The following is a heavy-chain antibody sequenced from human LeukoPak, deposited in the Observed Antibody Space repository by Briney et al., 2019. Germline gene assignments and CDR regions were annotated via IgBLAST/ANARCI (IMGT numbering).Heavy chain of an antibody. Sequence: SVKVSCKASEVTFTSFAIDWVRQAPGQGLEWMGRIIPIQGTADYTQKFQGRVTMTADKPTTTAYMELSSLRSEDTATYYCARRRYYYGSGNYYSHFHYGLDVWGQGTTVTVSS. J-gene: IGHJ6*02. D-gene: IGHD3-10*01. V-gene: IGHV1-69*04. CDR3: ARRRYYYGSGNYYSHFHYGLDV. CDR1: EVTFTSFA. CDR2: IIPIQGTA.